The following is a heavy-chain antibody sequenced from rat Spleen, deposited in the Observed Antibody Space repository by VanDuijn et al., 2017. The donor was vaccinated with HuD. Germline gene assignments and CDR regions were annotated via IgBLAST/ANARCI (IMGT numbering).Heavy chain of an antibody. CDR1: GFTFTNYG. J-gene: IGHJ4*01. V-gene: IGHV5-19*01. CDR2: ISPSGSTT. CDR3: ARCPPGYNYVMDA. D-gene: IGHD1-4*01. Sequence: EVQLVESGGGLVQPGRSLKLSCAASGFTFTNYGMHWIRQAPTNGLEWVASISPSGSTTHYRDSVRGRFTIFRDMAKNTQYLQMDSLRSEDTATYYCARCPPGYNYVMDAWGQGASVTVSS.